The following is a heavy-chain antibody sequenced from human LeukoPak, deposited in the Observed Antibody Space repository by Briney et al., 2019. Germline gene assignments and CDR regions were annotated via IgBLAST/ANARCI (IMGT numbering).Heavy chain of an antibody. CDR3: ARVMISNPGYCYYGMDV. D-gene: IGHD2-8*01. Sequence: ASVKVSCKASGYTFTGYYMHWVRQAPGQGLEWMGWINPNSGGTNYAQKFQGWVTMTRDTSISTAYMELSRLRSDDTAVYYCARVMISNPGYCYYGMDVWGQGTTVTVSS. CDR2: INPNSGGT. J-gene: IGHJ6*02. CDR1: GYTFTGYY. V-gene: IGHV1-2*04.